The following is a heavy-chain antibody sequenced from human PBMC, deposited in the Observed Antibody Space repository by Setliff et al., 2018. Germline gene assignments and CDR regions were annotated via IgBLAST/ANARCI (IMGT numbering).Heavy chain of an antibody. Sequence: GGSLRLSCETSGFTFSRYWMSWVRQAPGKGLEWVAYIKENGSEKDYVESVKGRFTISRDNARNSLYLQMDSLRAEDTAVYYCASRRYYDVTGYYAILWGQGTPVTVSS. V-gene: IGHV3-7*01. CDR1: GFTFSRYW. CDR2: IKENGSEK. CDR3: ASRRYYDVTGYYAIL. D-gene: IGHD3-22*01. J-gene: IGHJ4*02.